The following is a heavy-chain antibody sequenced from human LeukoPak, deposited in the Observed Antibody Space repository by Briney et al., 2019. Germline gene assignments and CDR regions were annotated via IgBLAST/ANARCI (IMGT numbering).Heavy chain of an antibody. CDR1: GGTFSSYA. J-gene: IGHJ3*02. CDR3: AREVSTVVTPVGAFDI. V-gene: IGHV1-69*04. D-gene: IGHD4-23*01. Sequence: GSSVKVSCKASGGTFSSYAISWVRQAPGQGLEWMGRIIPILGIANYAQKFQGRVTITADKSTSTAYMELSSLRSEDTAVYYCAREVSTVVTPVGAFDIWGQGTMVTVSS. CDR2: IIPILGIA.